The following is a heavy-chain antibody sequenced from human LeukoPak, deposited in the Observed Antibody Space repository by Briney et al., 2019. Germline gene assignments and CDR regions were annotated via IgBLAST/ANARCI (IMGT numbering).Heavy chain of an antibody. V-gene: IGHV7-4-1*02. D-gene: IGHD3-22*01. CDR2: INTNTGNP. Sequence: ASVKVSCRASGYTFTSYAMNWVRQAPGQGLEWMGWINTNTGNPTYAQGFTGRFVFSLDTSVSTAYLQISSLKAEDTAVYYCARDRPSVTMIGSYGVDVWGQGTTVTVSS. CDR1: GYTFTSYA. J-gene: IGHJ6*02. CDR3: ARDRPSVTMIGSYGVDV.